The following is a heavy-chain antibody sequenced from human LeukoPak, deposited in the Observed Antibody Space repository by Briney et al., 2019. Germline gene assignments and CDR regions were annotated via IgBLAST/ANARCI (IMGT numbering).Heavy chain of an antibody. Sequence: GGSLRLSCAASGFSLSDYYMSWFRRAPGKGLGWVSYISSGGNIKNYADSVKGRFTISRDDAKISLYLQMNSLTAEDTAMYYCAREGSARTLFDYWGQGILVTVSS. CDR3: AREGSARTLFDY. CDR2: ISSGGNIK. V-gene: IGHV3-11*01. CDR1: GFSLSDYY. D-gene: IGHD6-6*01. J-gene: IGHJ4*02.